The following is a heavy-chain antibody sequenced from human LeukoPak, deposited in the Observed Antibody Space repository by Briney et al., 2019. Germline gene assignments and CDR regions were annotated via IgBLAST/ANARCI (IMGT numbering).Heavy chain of an antibody. CDR1: GFTFSSFG. V-gene: IGHV3-33*01. CDR3: ARDRDYDSANFDY. CDR2: IWYDGGHK. Sequence: ARSLRLSCAAAGFTFSSFGMHWVRQAPGKGLEWVAVIWYDGGHKYYADSVKGRFSISRDNSKNTLYLQMNSLRAEDTAVYYCARDRDYDSANFDYWGQGTLVTVSS. D-gene: IGHD3-22*01. J-gene: IGHJ4*02.